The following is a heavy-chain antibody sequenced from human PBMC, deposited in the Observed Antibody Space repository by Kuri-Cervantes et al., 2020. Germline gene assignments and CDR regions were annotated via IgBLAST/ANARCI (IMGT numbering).Heavy chain of an antibody. CDR2: IYSGGRT. CDR3: ARDGVYLEMATPSEFDY. J-gene: IGHJ4*02. V-gene: IGHV3-66*01. D-gene: IGHD5-24*01. CDR1: GLTVSSNY. Sequence: GGSLRLSCAASGLTVSSNYMSWVRQAPGKGLEWVSVIYSGGRTDYADSVKGRFTISRDNSKNTLYLQMNSLRAEDTAVYYCARDGVYLEMATPSEFDYWGQGTLVTVSS.